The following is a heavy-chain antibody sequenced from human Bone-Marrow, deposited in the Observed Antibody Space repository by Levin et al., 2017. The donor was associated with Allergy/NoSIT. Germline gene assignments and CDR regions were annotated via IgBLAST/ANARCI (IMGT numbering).Heavy chain of an antibody. CDR1: GGSVSSSTYY. J-gene: IGHJ6*02. D-gene: IGHD1-7*01. Sequence: PSETLSLTCTVSGGSVSSSTYYWGWVRQPPGKGLEWIGSTYYSGTTYYNPSLKSRVTISVDTSKNQFSLKLRSVTAADTAVYFCVRVLGELLGYHYGMDVWGQGATVTVSS. V-gene: IGHV4-39*01. CDR3: VRVLGELLGYHYGMDV. CDR2: TYYSGTT.